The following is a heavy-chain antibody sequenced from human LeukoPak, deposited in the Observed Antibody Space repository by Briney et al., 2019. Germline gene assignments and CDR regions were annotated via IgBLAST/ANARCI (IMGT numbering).Heavy chain of an antibody. CDR3: ARSYSRFYYYYMDG. D-gene: IGHD6-13*01. CDR2: ITHTGST. J-gene: IGHJ6*03. Sequence: SETLSLTCTVYGGSFSGYYWSWIRQPPGKGLEWIGEITHTGSTNYNPSLKSRVTISVDTSKNQFSLKLSSVTAADTAVYYCARSYSRFYYYYMDGGGKGTTVTVS. V-gene: IGHV4-34*01. CDR1: GGSFSGYY.